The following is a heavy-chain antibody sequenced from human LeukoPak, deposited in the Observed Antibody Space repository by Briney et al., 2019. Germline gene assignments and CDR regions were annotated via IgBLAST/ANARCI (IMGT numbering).Heavy chain of an antibody. V-gene: IGHV3-11*04. D-gene: IGHD3-9*01. CDR3: ARDHDWAFDL. J-gene: IGHJ4*02. CDR2: INHNAEMI. CDR1: GGSFSNYY. Sequence: LSLTCAVSGGSFSNYYWSWIRQPPGKGLEWIAYINHNAEMIFYPDFVKGRFTISRDNPKKSLYLQMNALRYEDTAIYYCARDHDWAFDLWGQGTLVTVSS.